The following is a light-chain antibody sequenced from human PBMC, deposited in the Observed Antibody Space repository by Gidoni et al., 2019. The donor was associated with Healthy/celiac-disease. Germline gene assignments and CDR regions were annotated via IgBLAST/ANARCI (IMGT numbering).Light chain of an antibody. Sequence: DIHMTQSPSSLSASVGDRVTITCRASQSISSYLNWYQQKPGKAPKLLIYAASSVQSGFPSRFSGSGSGTDFTLTISSLQPEDFATYYCQQSYSTPWTFGQGTKVEIK. CDR3: QQSYSTPWT. V-gene: IGKV1-39*01. CDR1: QSISSY. J-gene: IGKJ1*01. CDR2: AAS.